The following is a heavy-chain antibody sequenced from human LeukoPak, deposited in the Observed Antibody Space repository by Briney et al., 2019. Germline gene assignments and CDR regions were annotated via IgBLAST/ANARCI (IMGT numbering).Heavy chain of an antibody. CDR3: VRDDYDY. Sequence: GASVKVSCKASGYTFTGNYIHWVRHAPGQGLEWMGWINPNSGGTNYAQKFQGRVTMTRDTSISTAYMELSRVRSDDTAVYYCVRDDYDYWGQGTLVTVSS. V-gene: IGHV1-2*02. CDR1: GYTFTGNY. J-gene: IGHJ4*02. D-gene: IGHD3-16*01. CDR2: INPNSGGT.